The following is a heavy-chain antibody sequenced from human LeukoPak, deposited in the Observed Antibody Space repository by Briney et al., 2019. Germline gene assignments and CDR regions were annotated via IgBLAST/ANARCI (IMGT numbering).Heavy chain of an antibody. D-gene: IGHD3-22*01. J-gene: IGHJ4*02. CDR1: GYTFTGYY. CDR2: INPNSGGT. V-gene: IGHV1-2*02. Sequence: GASVKVSCKASGYTFTGYYIHWVRQAPGQGLEWRGWINPNSGGTNYAKKFQGRVTMTRDTSNSTAYMELSRLRSDDTAVYYCARGSYYYDSSGYYPPFDYWGQGTLVTVSS. CDR3: ARGSYYYDSSGYYPPFDY.